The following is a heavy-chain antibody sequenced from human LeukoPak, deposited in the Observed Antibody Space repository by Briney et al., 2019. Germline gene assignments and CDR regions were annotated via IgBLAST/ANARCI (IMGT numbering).Heavy chain of an antibody. J-gene: IGHJ5*02. D-gene: IGHD3-22*01. CDR2: MNPYRGNT. Sequence: ASVKVSCKASGYNFNSYDINWVRQAPGHGLEWMGWMNPYRGNTGYAQKLQGRATMTTDTPISTAYMEMTTLTSEDTGVYYCARAYSDDSSVSNWFDPWGQGTLVTV. CDR3: ARAYSDDSSVSNWFDP. V-gene: IGHV1-8*02. CDR1: GYNFNSYD.